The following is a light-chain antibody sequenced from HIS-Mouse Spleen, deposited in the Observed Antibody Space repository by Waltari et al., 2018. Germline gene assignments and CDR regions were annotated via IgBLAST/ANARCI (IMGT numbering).Light chain of an antibody. V-gene: IGLV3-10*01. CDR2: EDS. CDR1: ALPQKY. Sequence: SYELTQPPSVSVSPGPTARITCSGDALPQKYAYWYQQKSGQAPELVIYEDSKRPSGIPERFSGSSSGTMATWTISGAQVEDEADYYCYSTDSSGNHRVFGGGTKLTVL. CDR3: YSTDSSGNHRV. J-gene: IGLJ2*01.